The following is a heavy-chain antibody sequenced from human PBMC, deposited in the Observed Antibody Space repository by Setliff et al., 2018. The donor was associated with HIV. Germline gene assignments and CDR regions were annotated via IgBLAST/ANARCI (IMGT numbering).Heavy chain of an antibody. CDR1: GGSISNYY. V-gene: IGHV4-59*01. J-gene: IGHJ6*03. D-gene: IGHD3-10*01. Sequence: LSLTCSISGGSISNYYWVWIRQSPGKGLEWIGHIHYGGGTYYNPSLESRVSISRDTSKNQFSLNLRDVTAGDTALYYCARAVIRREDRGMWTKLWSAPNHMDVWGKGITVTVSS. CDR3: ARAVIRREDRGMWTKLWSAPNHMDV. CDR2: IHYGGGT.